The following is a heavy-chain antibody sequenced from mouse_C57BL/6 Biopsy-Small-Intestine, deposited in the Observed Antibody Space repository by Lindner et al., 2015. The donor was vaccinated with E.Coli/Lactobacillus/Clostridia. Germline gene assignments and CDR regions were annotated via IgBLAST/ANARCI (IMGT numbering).Heavy chain of an antibody. V-gene: IGHV1-42*01. J-gene: IGHJ4*01. CDR3: ARGHGGRY. Sequence: VQLQESGPELVKPGASVKISCKASGYSFTGYYMNWVKQSPEKSLEWIGEINPNTSGTTYNQKFKAKATLTVDKSSSTAYMQLKSLTSEDSAVYYCARGHGGRYWGQGTSVTVSS. D-gene: IGHD1-1*02. CDR1: GYSFTGYY. CDR2: INPNTSGT.